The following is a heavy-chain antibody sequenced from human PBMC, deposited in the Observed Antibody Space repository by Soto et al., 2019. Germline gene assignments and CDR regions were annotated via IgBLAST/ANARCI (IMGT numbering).Heavy chain of an antibody. J-gene: IGHJ4*02. D-gene: IGHD2-21*02. CDR3: ASSIVVVTALYY. CDR2: INAGNGNT. CDR1: GYTFTRYA. Sequence: QVQLVQSGAEEKKPGASVKVSCKASGYTFTRYAMHWVRQAPGQRLEGMGWINAGNGNTKYSQKFQGRVTITRDTSASTAYMELSSLRSEDTAVYNCASSIVVVTALYYSGQGTLVTVSS. V-gene: IGHV1-3*05.